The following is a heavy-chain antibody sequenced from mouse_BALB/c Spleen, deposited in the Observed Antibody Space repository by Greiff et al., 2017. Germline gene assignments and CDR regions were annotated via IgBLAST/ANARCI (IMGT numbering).Heavy chain of an antibody. CDR1: GFTFSSYT. CDR2: ISSGGGNT. Sequence: EVMLVESGGGLVKPGGSLKLSCAASGFTFSSYTMSWVRQTPEKRLEWVATISSGGGNTYYPDSVKGRFTISRDNAKNNLYLQMSSLRSEDTALYYCARYFTATYFDYWGQGTTLTVSS. D-gene: IGHD1-2*01. J-gene: IGHJ2*01. V-gene: IGHV5-9*03. CDR3: ARYFTATYFDY.